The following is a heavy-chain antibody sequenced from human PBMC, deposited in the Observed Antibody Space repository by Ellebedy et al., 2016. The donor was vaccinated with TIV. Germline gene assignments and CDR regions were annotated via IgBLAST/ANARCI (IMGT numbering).Heavy chain of an antibody. CDR1: GFTFSSYS. Sequence: GGSLRLXCAASGFTFSSYSMNWVRQAPGKGLEWVSSISSSSSYIYYADSVKGRFTISRDNAKNSLYLQMNSLRAEDTAVYYCARGTGYPAASFDYWGQGTLVTVSS. D-gene: IGHD3/OR15-3a*01. V-gene: IGHV3-21*01. CDR3: ARGTGYPAASFDY. J-gene: IGHJ4*02. CDR2: ISSSSSYI.